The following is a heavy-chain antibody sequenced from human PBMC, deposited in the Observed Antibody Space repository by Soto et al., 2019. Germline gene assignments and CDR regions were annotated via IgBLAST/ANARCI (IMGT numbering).Heavy chain of an antibody. V-gene: IGHV3-30-3*01. CDR1: GFTFRSYA. CDR3: ARDASYCSSTRCYVLDY. CDR2: ISHDGTNK. J-gene: IGHJ4*02. Sequence: QVQLVESGGGVVQPGRSLRLSCAVSGFTFRSYAMHRVRQAPGKGLEWVAVISHDGTNKYYSDSVKGRFTISRDNSMNTLYLQMNSLRPEDTAVYYCARDASYCSSTRCYVLDYWGQGTLVTVSS. D-gene: IGHD2-2*01.